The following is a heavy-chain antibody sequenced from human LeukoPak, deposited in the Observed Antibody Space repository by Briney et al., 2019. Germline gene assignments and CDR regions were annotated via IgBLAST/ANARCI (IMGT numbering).Heavy chain of an antibody. D-gene: IGHD6-13*01. CDR2: INPSGGST. Sequence: AASVKVSCKASGYTFTGYYMHWVRQAPGQGLEWMGIINPSGGSTSYAQKFQGRVTMTRDTSTSTVYMELSSLRSEDTAVYYCARVGIAAAGTGWFDPWGQGTLVTVSS. CDR1: GYTFTGYY. V-gene: IGHV1-46*01. CDR3: ARVGIAAAGTGWFDP. J-gene: IGHJ5*02.